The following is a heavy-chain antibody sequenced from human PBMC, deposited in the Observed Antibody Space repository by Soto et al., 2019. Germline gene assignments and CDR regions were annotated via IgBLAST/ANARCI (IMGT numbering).Heavy chain of an antibody. V-gene: IGHV4-39*02. CDR3: VRLAGYCSSASCLGLDP. J-gene: IGHJ5*02. D-gene: IGHD2-2*01. CDR1: GGSISSSSYY. Sequence: SETLSLTCSVSGGSISSSSYYWGWIRQPPGKGLEWIGSIHHSGSTYYNPSLKSRVTISVDTSKNHFSLKLSSVTAADTAVFYCVRLAGYCSSASCLGLDPWGQGSLVTVSS. CDR2: IHHSGST.